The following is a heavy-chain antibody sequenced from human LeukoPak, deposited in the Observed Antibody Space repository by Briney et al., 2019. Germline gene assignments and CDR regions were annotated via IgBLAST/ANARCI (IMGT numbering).Heavy chain of an antibody. CDR2: INTDGSST. Sequence: GGSLRLSCAASGFTFSSYWMHWVRQAPGKGLVWVSRINTDGSSTSYADSVKGRFTISRDNAKNTLYLQMNSLRAEDTAVYYCARGRDGSGFFDYWGQGTLVTVSS. D-gene: IGHD3-10*01. J-gene: IGHJ4*02. CDR3: ARGRDGSGFFDY. CDR1: GFTFSSYW. V-gene: IGHV3-74*01.